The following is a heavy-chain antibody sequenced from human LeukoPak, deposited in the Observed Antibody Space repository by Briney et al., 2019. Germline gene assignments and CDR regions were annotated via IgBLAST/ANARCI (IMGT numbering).Heavy chain of an antibody. V-gene: IGHV3-33*01. CDR1: GFXFSSYG. D-gene: IGHD3-22*01. CDR2: IWYDGSNK. Sequence: PGGSLRLSCAASGFXFSSYGMHWVRQAPGKGLEWVAVIWYDGSNKYYADSVKGRFTISRDNSKNTLYLQMNSLRAEDTAVYYCARDPNYYYDSSGYPSGDYWGQGTLVTVSS. J-gene: IGHJ4*02. CDR3: ARDPNYYYDSSGYPSGDY.